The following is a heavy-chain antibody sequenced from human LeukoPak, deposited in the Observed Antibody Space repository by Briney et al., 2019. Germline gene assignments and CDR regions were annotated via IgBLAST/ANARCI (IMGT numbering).Heavy chain of an antibody. D-gene: IGHD3-3*01. J-gene: IGHJ4*02. CDR3: ARVGDDFWSGYYEY. CDR1: GYTFTSYG. Sequence: GASVKVSCKASGYTFTSYGISWVRQAPGQGLEGMGWISAYNGNTNYAQKLQGRVTMTTDTSTSTAYMELRSLRSDDTAVYYCARVGDDFWSGYYEYWGQGTLVTVSS. CDR2: ISAYNGNT. V-gene: IGHV1-18*01.